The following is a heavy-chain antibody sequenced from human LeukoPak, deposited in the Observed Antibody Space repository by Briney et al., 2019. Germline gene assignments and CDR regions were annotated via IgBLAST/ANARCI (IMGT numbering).Heavy chain of an antibody. J-gene: IGHJ4*02. V-gene: IGHV1-18*01. Sequence: ASVKVSCKASGYIFTSYGISWVRQAPGQGLEWMGWIGAYNGNANYALKFQGRVTMTTDTSTSTAYMELRSLRSDDTAVYYSASFNIGVWSGYYNAPYFDSWGQGTLLTVSS. CDR3: ASFNIGVWSGYYNAPYFDS. CDR1: GYIFTSYG. CDR2: IGAYNGNA. D-gene: IGHD3-3*01.